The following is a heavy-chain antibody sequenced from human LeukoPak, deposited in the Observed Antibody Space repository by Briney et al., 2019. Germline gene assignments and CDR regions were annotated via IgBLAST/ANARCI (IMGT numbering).Heavy chain of an antibody. CDR3: ARDAGISSGWHRELDY. CDR2: INAYNGNT. CDR1: GYTFTRYG. Sequence: ASVKVSCKASGYTFTRYGISWVRQAPGQGFEWMGWINAYNGNTNYAQKIQGRVTMTTDTSTSTAYMELRSLRSDDTAVYYCARDAGISSGWHRELDYWGQGTLVTVSS. V-gene: IGHV1-18*01. J-gene: IGHJ4*02. D-gene: IGHD6-19*01.